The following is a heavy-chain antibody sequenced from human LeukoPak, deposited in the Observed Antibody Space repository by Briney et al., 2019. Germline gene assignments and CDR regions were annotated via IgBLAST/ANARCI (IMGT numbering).Heavy chain of an antibody. CDR1: GFTFSSYG. D-gene: IGHD5-18*01. CDR2: ISYDGSNK. V-gene: IGHV3-30*18. J-gene: IGHJ3*02. Sequence: PGGSLRLSCAASGFTFSSYGMHWVRQAPGKGLEWVAVISYDGSNKYYADSVKGRFTISRDNSKNTLYLQMNSLRAEDTAVYYCAEPLTLMVTHHDAFDIWGQGTMVTVSS. CDR3: AEPLTLMVTHHDAFDI.